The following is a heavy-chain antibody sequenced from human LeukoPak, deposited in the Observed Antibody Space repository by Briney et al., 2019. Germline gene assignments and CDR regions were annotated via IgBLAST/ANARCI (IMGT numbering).Heavy chain of an antibody. CDR1: GYTFTSYG. CDR3: ARDYRGSGSYYMKSPSGMDV. J-gene: IGHJ6*02. CDR2: INPNSGGT. D-gene: IGHD3-10*01. V-gene: IGHV1-2*04. Sequence: ASAKVSCKASGYTFTSYGISWVRQATGQGLEWMGWINPNSGGTNYAQKFQGWVTMTRDTSISTAYMELSRLRSDDTAVYYCARDYRGSGSYYMKSPSGMDVWGQGTMVTVSS.